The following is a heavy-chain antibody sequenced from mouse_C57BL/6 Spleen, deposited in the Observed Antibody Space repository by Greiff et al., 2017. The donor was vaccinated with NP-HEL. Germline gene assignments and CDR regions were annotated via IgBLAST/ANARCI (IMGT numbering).Heavy chain of an antibody. CDR1: GFTFSDYG. D-gene: IGHD2-2*01. Sequence: EVMLVESGGGLVQPGGSLKLSCAASGFTFSDYGMAWVRQAPRKGPEWVAFISNLAYSIYYADTVTARFTISRENAKNTLYLEMSSLRSEDTAMYYCAREGVTTGWFAYWGQGTLVTVSA. J-gene: IGHJ3*01. CDR2: ISNLAYSI. CDR3: AREGVTTGWFAY. V-gene: IGHV5-15*01.